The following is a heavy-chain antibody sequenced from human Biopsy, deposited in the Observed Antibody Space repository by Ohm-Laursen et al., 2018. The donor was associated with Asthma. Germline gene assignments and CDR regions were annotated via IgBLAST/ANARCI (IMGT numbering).Heavy chain of an antibody. V-gene: IGHV4-59*01. CDR1: GGSITSFY. CDR2: IYFSGNT. Sequence: SETLSLTCTVSGGSITSFYWSWIRQPPGRGLEWIGYIYFSGNTNYNPSLKSRVTISIDTSKNHFSLKLTSVTAADTAVYYCARGSGSSLSYSDAFDIWGQGTMVTVSS. CDR3: ARGSGSSLSYSDAFDI. D-gene: IGHD2-21*01. J-gene: IGHJ3*02.